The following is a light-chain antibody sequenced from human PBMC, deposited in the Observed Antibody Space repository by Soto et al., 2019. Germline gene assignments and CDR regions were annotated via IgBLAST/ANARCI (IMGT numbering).Light chain of an antibody. CDR2: EVS. Sequence: QSALTQPPSVSGSPGQSVTISCTGTSSDIGSYNRVSWYQQSPGTAPKLMIYEVSNRPSGVPDRFSGSKSDNTASPTISGLQPEDEADYYCSLYASSSTYVLFGGGTKLTVL. J-gene: IGLJ3*02. CDR1: SSDIGSYNR. V-gene: IGLV2-18*01. CDR3: SLYASSSTYVL.